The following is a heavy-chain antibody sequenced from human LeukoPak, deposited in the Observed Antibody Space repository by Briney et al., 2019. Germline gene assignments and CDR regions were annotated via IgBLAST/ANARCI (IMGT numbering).Heavy chain of an antibody. V-gene: IGHV3-11*04. D-gene: IGHD6-25*01. CDR3: ARVVSGNYHVLAS. CDR2: ITNTGRST. CDR1: GSSLRRFS. Sequence: PGGSLRLSCHVSGSSLRRFSISCIRQAPGKGLEWISYITNTGRSTNYADAVKGRFTISRDNGKQSVYLEMTDLRAEDTAVYYCARVVSGNYHVLASWGQGTLVIVSS. J-gene: IGHJ5*02.